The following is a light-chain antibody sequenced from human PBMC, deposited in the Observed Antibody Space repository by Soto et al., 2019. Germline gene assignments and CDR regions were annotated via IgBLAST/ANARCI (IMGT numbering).Light chain of an antibody. CDR3: HQYGSSPGT. V-gene: IGKV3-20*01. Sequence: EIVLTQSPGTLSLSPRERAALSCRASQSVSSSYLAWYQQKPGQAPRLLIYGASSRATGIPDRFSGSGSGTDFTLTISRLEPEDFAVYYCHQYGSSPGTFGQGTKVEIK. CDR2: GAS. CDR1: QSVSSSY. J-gene: IGKJ1*01.